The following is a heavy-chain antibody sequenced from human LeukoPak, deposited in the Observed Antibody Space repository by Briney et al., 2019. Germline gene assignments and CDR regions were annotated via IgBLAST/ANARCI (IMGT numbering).Heavy chain of an antibody. CDR1: SGSISSSSYY. Sequence: SETLSLTCTVSSGSISSSSYYWGWIRQPPGKGLEWIGSIYYSGSTYYNPSLKSRVTISVDTSKNQFSLKLSSVTAADTAVYYCARSGSSSSYFQHWGQGTLVTVSS. CDR3: ARSGSSSSYFQH. CDR2: IYYSGST. J-gene: IGHJ1*01. D-gene: IGHD6-13*01. V-gene: IGHV4-39*07.